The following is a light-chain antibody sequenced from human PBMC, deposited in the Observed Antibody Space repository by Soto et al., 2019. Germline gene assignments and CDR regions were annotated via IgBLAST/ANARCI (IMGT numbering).Light chain of an antibody. V-gene: IGKV3D-15*01. CDR3: QQYNNWPDT. CDR2: DAS. CDR1: QSVSSY. J-gene: IGKJ4*01. Sequence: EIVLTQSPATLSLSPGERATLSCGASQSVSSYLAWYQQKPGQAPRLLIYDASTRATGVSARFSVSGSGTEFTLTISRLKSEDFAVYYCQQYNNWPDTFCEGTKVDIK.